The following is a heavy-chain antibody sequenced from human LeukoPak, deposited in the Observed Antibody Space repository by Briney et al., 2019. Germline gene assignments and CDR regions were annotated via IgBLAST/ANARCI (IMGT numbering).Heavy chain of an antibody. CDR1: GFTFSSYE. Sequence: VGSLRLSCAASGFTFSSYEMNWGRQSPGKGLEWVSSISSSSSYIYYADSVKGRFTISRDNAKTSLYLQMSSLRAEDTAVYYCAREVDGGETYYFDYWGQGTLVTVSS. CDR3: AREVDGGETYYFDY. CDR2: ISSSSSYI. D-gene: IGHD4-23*01. V-gene: IGHV3-21*01. J-gene: IGHJ4*02.